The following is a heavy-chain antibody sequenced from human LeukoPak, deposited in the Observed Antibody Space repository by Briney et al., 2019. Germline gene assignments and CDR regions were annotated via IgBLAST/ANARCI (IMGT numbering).Heavy chain of an antibody. Sequence: GGSLRLSCAASGLTFSDYYMSWIRQAPGKGLEWVSYISSSGSTIYYADSVKGRFTISRDNAKNSLYLQMNSLRAEDTAVYYCARDSRQYQLLYFTPVVNWFDPWGQGTLVTVSS. CDR2: ISSSGSTI. J-gene: IGHJ5*02. D-gene: IGHD2-2*02. CDR3: ARDSRQYQLLYFTPVVNWFDP. CDR1: GLTFSDYY. V-gene: IGHV3-11*01.